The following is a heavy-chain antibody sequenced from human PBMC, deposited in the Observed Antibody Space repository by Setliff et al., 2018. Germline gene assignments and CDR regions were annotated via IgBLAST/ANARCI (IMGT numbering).Heavy chain of an antibody. CDR1: GGSFSDYY. CDR2: INQSGNT. CDR3: AKEYVVIQFVTNVHNHYGMDV. J-gene: IGHJ6*02. V-gene: IGHV4-34*01. Sequence: SETLSLTCTVYGGSFSDYYWGWIRQSPGKRPEWIAEINQSGNTNYNPSLNSRVSVSVGTPTNQFSLKVFSVTAADTAVYYCAKEYVVIQFVTNVHNHYGMDVWGQGTTVTVSS. D-gene: IGHD2-21*01.